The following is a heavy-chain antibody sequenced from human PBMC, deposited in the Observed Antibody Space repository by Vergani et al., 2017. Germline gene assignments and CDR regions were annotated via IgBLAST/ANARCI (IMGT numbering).Heavy chain of an antibody. CDR3: AKVRRIQLWLQYYFDY. CDR1: GFTSSSYA. V-gene: IGHV3-23*01. D-gene: IGHD5-18*01. J-gene: IGHJ4*02. Sequence: EVQLLESGGGLVQPGGSLRLSCAASGFTSSSYAMSWVRQAPGKGLEWVSAISGSGGSTYYADSVKGRFTISRDNSKNTLYLQMNSLRAEDTAVYYCAKVRRIQLWLQYYFDYWGQGTLVTVSS. CDR2: ISGSGGST.